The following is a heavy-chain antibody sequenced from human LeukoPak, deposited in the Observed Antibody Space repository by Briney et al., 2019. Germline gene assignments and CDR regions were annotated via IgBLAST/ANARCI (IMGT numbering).Heavy chain of an antibody. CDR2: IYYSGST. CDR3: ARDHCNGGSCYPYEV. J-gene: IGHJ4*02. Sequence: SETLSLTCTVSGDSISGNYWTWIRQPPGKGLEWIGYIYYSGSTTYNASLKSRVIISVDTSKNQFSQKLSSVTAADTAVYYCARDHCNGGSCYPYEVWGQGTLVTVSS. CDR1: GDSISGNY. D-gene: IGHD2-15*01. V-gene: IGHV4-59*08.